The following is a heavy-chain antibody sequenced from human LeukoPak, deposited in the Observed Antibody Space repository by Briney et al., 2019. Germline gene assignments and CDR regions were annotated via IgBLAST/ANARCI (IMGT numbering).Heavy chain of an antibody. CDR2: IFLGETT. V-gene: IGHV4-38-2*02. Sequence: SETLSLTCTVSGYSITTGHYWGWIRQPPGQGLEWIASIFLGETTYYKPSLKSRLSISVDTSKNQLSLKLSSVTAADTAVYYCARTVDCSGGSCLDYWGQGTLVTVSS. CDR1: GYSITTGHY. D-gene: IGHD2-15*01. CDR3: ARTVDCSGGSCLDY. J-gene: IGHJ4*02.